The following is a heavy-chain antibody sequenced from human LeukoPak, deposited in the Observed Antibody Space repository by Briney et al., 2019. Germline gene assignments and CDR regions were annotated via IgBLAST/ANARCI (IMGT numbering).Heavy chain of an antibody. V-gene: IGHV3-53*01. Sequence: GGSLRLSCAASGFTVSTSYINWVRQAPGKGLEWVSVIYTDGSGGSTFYADSVKGRFTISRDNSKNTVFLQMNSLRAEDTAVYYCAKDGRRYYEVYYFDYWGQGTLVAVSS. J-gene: IGHJ4*02. CDR3: AKDGRRYYEVYYFDY. CDR2: IYTDGSGGST. D-gene: IGHD3-9*01. CDR1: GFTVSTSY.